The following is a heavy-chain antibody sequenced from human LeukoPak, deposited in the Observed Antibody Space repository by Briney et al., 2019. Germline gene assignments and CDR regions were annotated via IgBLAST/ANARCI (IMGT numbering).Heavy chain of an antibody. D-gene: IGHD5-18*01. CDR2: IYSGGST. Sequence: GGSLRLSCAASGFTVSSNYMSWVRQAPGKGLEWVSVIYSGGSTYYADSVKGRFTISRDNSKNTLYLQMNSLRAEDTAVYYCARGDTAMVKPPWYWGQGTLVTVSS. CDR3: ARGDTAMVKPPWY. CDR1: GFTVSSNY. V-gene: IGHV3-53*01. J-gene: IGHJ4*02.